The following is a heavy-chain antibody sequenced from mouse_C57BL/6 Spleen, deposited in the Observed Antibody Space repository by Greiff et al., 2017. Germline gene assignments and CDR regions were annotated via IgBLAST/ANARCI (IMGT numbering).Heavy chain of an antibody. V-gene: IGHV5-4*03. CDR2: ISDGGSYT. CDR1: GFTFSSYA. D-gene: IGHD2-3*01. J-gene: IGHJ2*01. Sequence: EVKVVESGGGLVKPGGSLKLSCAASGFTFSSYAMSWVRQTPEKRLEWVATISDGGSYTYYPDNVKGRFTLSRDNAKNNLYLQMSHLKSEDTAMYYCARAPYDGYCLYYFDYWGQGTTLTVSS. CDR3: ARAPYDGYCLYYFDY.